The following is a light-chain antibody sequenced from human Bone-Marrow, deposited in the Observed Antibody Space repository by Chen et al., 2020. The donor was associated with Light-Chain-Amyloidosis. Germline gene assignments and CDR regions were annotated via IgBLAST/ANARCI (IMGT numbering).Light chain of an antibody. V-gene: IGLV3-25*03. CDR1: DLPTKY. CDR2: RDT. Sequence: SYELTQPPSVSVSPGPTARITCSGDDLPTKYAYWYQQKPGQAPVLVIHRDTERPAGISERFSGSSSGTTATVTISGVQADDEADYHCQSADSSGTYEVIFGGGTKLTVL. J-gene: IGLJ2*01. CDR3: QSADSSGTYEVI.